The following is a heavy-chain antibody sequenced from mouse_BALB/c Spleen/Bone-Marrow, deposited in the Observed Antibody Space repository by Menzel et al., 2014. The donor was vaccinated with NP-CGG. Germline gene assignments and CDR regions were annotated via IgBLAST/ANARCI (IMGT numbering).Heavy chain of an antibody. CDR1: GYTFTSYW. Sequence: EVQLVESGTVLARPGASVKMPCKASGYTFTSYWMHWVKQRPGQGLEWIGAIYPGNSDTSYNQKFKGKAKLTAVTSTSTAYMELSSLTNEDSAVYYCTRYPYYYGSRNYYAMDYWGQGTSVTVSS. CDR3: TRYPYYYGSRNYYAMDY. J-gene: IGHJ4*01. CDR2: IYPGNSDT. D-gene: IGHD1-1*01. V-gene: IGHV1-5*01.